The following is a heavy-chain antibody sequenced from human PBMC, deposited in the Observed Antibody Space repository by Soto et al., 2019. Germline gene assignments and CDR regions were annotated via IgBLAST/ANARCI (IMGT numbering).Heavy chain of an antibody. J-gene: IGHJ6*02. CDR2: IYPGDSDT. D-gene: IGHD3-22*01. Sequence: GESLTISCKGSGYSFTIYWKGWVRQMPGKGLGWMGIIYPGDSDTRDSPSFQGQVTISADKSISTAYLQWSSLKASDTAMYYCARPGPGVYYDNSDYYYYGMDVWRQGSTVTVYS. CDR3: ARPGPGVYYDNSDYYYYGMDV. V-gene: IGHV5-51*01. CDR1: GYSFTIYW.